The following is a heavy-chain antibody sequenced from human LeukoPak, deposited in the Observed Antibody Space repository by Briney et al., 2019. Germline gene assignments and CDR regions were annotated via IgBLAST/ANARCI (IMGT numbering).Heavy chain of an antibody. CDR2: ISHDGSNK. Sequence: GGSLRLSCAASGFTFSSYAMHWVRQAPGKGLEWVAAISHDGSNKYYADSVKGRFTISRDNSKNTLYLQMNSLRAEDTAVYNCAREREAAAGGEGILDYWGQGTLVTVSS. J-gene: IGHJ4*02. D-gene: IGHD6-13*01. V-gene: IGHV3-30-3*01. CDR1: GFTFSSYA. CDR3: AREREAAAGGEGILDY.